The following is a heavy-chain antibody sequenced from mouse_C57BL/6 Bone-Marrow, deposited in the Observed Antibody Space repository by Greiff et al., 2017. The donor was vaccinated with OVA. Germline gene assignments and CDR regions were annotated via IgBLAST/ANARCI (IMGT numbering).Heavy chain of an antibody. V-gene: IGHV5S21*01. J-gene: IGHJ1*03. CDR2: ISSGGDYI. CDR3: SREGVRGYFDV. CDR1: GFTFSSYA. Sequence: EVKVEESGEGLVKPGGSLKLSCAASGFTFSSYAMSWVRQTPEKRLEWVAYISSGGDYIYYADTVKGRFTISRDNARNTLYLQMSSLKSEDTAMYYCSREGVRGYFDVWGTGTTVTVSS. D-gene: IGHD2-5*01.